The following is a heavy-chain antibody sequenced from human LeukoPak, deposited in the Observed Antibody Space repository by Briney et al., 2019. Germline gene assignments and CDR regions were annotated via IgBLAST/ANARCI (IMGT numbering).Heavy chain of an antibody. D-gene: IGHD6-19*01. Sequence: ASVKVSCKASGYTFTSYGISWVRQAPGQGLEWMGWISTYNGNTNYAQKLQGRVTMTTDTSTSTAYMELRSLRSDDTAVYYCARDQTLIAVAGNDAFDIWGQGTMVTVSS. V-gene: IGHV1-18*01. CDR2: ISTYNGNT. J-gene: IGHJ3*02. CDR1: GYTFTSYG. CDR3: ARDQTLIAVAGNDAFDI.